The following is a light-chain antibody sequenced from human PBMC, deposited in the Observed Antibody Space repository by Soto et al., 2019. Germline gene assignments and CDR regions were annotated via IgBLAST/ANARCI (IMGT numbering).Light chain of an antibody. CDR2: DVS. V-gene: IGLV2-14*03. CDR3: SSYTSTNTVI. Sequence: QSALTQPASVSGSPGQSITISCTGTSSDVGGYNYVSWYQHHPGKAPQLMIYDVSNRPSGVSNRFSGSKTGNTASLTISGLHAEDEADYYCSSYTSTNTVIFGGGTKLTVL. CDR1: SSDVGGYNY. J-gene: IGLJ2*01.